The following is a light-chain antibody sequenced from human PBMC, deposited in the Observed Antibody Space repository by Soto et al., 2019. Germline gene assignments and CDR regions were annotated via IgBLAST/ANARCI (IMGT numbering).Light chain of an antibody. CDR3: SSYAGSSNV. V-gene: IGLV2-8*01. CDR2: EVN. CDR1: SSDVGGYNY. J-gene: IGLJ1*01. Sequence: QSALTQPPSASGSPGQSVAISCTGTSSDVGGYNYVSWYQQHPGKAPKLMIYEVNKRPSGVPDRFSGSKSGNTASLPVSGLQDEDEADYYCSSYAGSSNVFGTGTKLTV.